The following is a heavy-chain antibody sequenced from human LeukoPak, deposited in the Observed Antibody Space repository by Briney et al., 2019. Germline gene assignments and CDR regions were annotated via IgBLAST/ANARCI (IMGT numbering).Heavy chain of an antibody. Sequence: PGGSLRLSCAASGFTFSSYAMSWVRQAPGKGLEWVSSISSSSSYIYYADSVKGRFTISRDNAKNSLYLQMNSLRAEDTAVYYCARALNYYDSSGYYYVWGQGTLVTVSS. V-gene: IGHV3-21*01. D-gene: IGHD3-22*01. J-gene: IGHJ4*02. CDR3: ARALNYYDSSGYYYV. CDR1: GFTFSSYA. CDR2: ISSSSSYI.